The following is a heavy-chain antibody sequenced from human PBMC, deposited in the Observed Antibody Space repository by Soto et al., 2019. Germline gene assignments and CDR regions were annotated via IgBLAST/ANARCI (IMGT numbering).Heavy chain of an antibody. CDR2: IYYSGST. V-gene: IGHV4-59*08. J-gene: IGHJ6*03. CDR3: ARHGPNYDFWSGRSYYYMDV. CDR1: GGSISSYY. Sequence: QVQLQELGPGLVKPSETLSLTCTVSGGSISSYYWSWIRQPPGKGLEWIGYIYYSGSTNYNPSLKSRVTISVDTSKNQFSLKLSSVTAADTAVYYCARHGPNYDFWSGRSYYYMDVWGKGTTVTVSS. D-gene: IGHD3-3*01.